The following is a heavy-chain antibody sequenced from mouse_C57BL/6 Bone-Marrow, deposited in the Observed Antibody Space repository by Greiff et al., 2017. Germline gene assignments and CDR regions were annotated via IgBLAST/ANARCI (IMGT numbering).Heavy chain of an antibody. D-gene: IGHD2-3*01. Sequence: EVKLQESGGGLVKPGGSLKLSCAASGFTFSDYGMHWVRQAPEKGLEWVAYISSGSSTIYYADTVKGRFTISRDNAKNTLFLQMTSLRSEDTAMYYCARCDGPAWFAYWGQGTLVTVSA. CDR2: ISSGSSTI. CDR3: ARCDGPAWFAY. V-gene: IGHV5-17*01. CDR1: GFTFSDYG. J-gene: IGHJ3*01.